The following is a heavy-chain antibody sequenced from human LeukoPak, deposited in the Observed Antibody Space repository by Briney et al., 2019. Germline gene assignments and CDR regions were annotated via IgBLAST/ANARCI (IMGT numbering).Heavy chain of an antibody. CDR2: ISPYNGNT. Sequence: ASVKVSCKASGYTFSSYDISWVRQAPGQGLEWMGRISPYNGNTNYVQNLRGRVTMTTDTSTSTAYMELRSLRSDDTAAYYCARDDGVSSFDYFGMDVWGQGTTVTVSS. J-gene: IGHJ6*02. CDR3: ARDDGVSSFDYFGMDV. D-gene: IGHD2-8*01. V-gene: IGHV1-18*01. CDR1: GYTFSSYD.